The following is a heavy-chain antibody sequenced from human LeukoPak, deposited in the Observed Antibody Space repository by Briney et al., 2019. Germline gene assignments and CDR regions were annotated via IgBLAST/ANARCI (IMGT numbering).Heavy chain of an antibody. D-gene: IGHD5-12*01. CDR3: ARSGGYSGYSSV. J-gene: IGHJ4*02. CDR1: GFTFSSYG. Sequence: GRSLRLSCAASGFTFSSYGMHWVRQAPGKGLEWVAVISYDGSNKYYADSVKGRFTISRDNSKNTLYLQMNSLRAEDTAVYYCARSGGYSGYSSVWSQGTLVTVSS. CDR2: ISYDGSNK. V-gene: IGHV3-30*03.